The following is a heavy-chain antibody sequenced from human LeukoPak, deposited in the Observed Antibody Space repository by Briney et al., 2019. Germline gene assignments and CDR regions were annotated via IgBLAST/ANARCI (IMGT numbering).Heavy chain of an antibody. CDR1: GFTFSTYS. D-gene: IGHD5-24*01. V-gene: IGHV3-21*01. Sequence: TGGSLRLSRAASGFTFSTYSMNWVRQAPGKGLEWVSYISGSGSYIYYADSVKGRFTISRDNGKNSLYLQMNSPRAEDTAVYYCAMATDSYQFDYWGQGNSGHRLL. J-gene: IGHJ4*02. CDR2: ISGSGSYI. CDR3: AMATDSYQFDY.